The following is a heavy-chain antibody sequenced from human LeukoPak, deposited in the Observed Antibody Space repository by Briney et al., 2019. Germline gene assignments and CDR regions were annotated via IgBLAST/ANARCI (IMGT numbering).Heavy chain of an antibody. V-gene: IGHV4-59*01. CDR2: TYYSGST. D-gene: IGHD4-17*01. Sequence: PSETLSLTCTVSGGSIRGYYWSWIRQPPGKGLEWIGYTYYSGSTNYNPSLKSRVSISVDTSKNQFSLKLSSVTAADTAVYYCARTGSTVTMLYPFDHWGQGTLVTVSS. CDR3: ARTGSTVTMLYPFDH. CDR1: GGSIRGYY. J-gene: IGHJ4*02.